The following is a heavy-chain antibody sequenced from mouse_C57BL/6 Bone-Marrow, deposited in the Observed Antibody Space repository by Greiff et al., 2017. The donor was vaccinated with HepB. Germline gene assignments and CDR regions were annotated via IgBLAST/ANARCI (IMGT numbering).Heavy chain of an antibody. CDR2: IYPGDGDT. CDR3: ARRRNGSSPFAY. V-gene: IGHV1-80*01. D-gene: IGHD1-1*01. J-gene: IGHJ3*01. Sequence: VQLQQSGAELVKPGASVKISCKASGYAFSSYWMNWVKQRPGKGLEWIGQIYPGDGDTNYNGKFKGKATLTADKSSSTAYMQLSSLTSEDSAVYFCARRRNGSSPFAYWGPGTLVTVSA. CDR1: GYAFSSYW.